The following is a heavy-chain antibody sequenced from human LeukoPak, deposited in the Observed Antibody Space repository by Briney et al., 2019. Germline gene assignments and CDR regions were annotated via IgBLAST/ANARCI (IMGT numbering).Heavy chain of an antibody. V-gene: IGHV4-30-2*01. Sequence: SETLSLTCAVSGGSISSGGYSWSWIRQPPGKGLEWIGYIYHSGSTYYNPSLKGRVTISVDRSKNQSSLKLSSVTAADTAVYYCARGPEFDPWGQGTLVTVSS. CDR2: IYHSGST. J-gene: IGHJ5*02. CDR1: GGSISSGGYS. CDR3: ARGPEFDP. D-gene: IGHD1-14*01.